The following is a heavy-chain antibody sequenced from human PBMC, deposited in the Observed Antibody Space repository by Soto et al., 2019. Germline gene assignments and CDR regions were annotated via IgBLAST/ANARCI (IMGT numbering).Heavy chain of an antibody. J-gene: IGHJ4*02. CDR2: ISDSGTSI. Sequence: EEPLLESGGGLIQPGGSLRLSCAASGFTFYNYAMAWVRQAPGKGLEWVSSISDSGTSIYYSDSVKGRFTISRDNSKDTLFLQMNSLRVEDTALYYCAKGARRTGLLGQWVGWGQGTLVTVSS. D-gene: IGHD1-26*01. V-gene: IGHV3-23*01. CDR1: GFTFYNYA. CDR3: AKGARRTGLLGQWVG.